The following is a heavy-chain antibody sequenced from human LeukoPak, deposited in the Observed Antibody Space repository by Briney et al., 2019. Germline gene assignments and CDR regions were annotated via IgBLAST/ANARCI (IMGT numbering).Heavy chain of an antibody. D-gene: IGHD4-17*01. Sequence: SETLSLTCTVSGGSISSYYWSWIRQPPGKGLEWCGYIYYSGSTNYNPSLKSRVTISVDTSKNQFSLKLSSVTAADTAVYYCASDYGDFPSSFGYWGQGTLVTVSS. CDR3: ASDYGDFPSSFGY. V-gene: IGHV4-59*01. CDR1: GGSISSYY. J-gene: IGHJ4*02. CDR2: IYYSGST.